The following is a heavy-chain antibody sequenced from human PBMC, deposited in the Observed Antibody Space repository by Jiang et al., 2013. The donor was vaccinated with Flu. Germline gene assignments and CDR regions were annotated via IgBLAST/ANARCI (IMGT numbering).Heavy chain of an antibody. CDR2: IHQSGKT. J-gene: IGHJ5*02. CDR3: ARGLMGTSSSDPHNWFDP. Sequence: GLVKPSETLSLSCSVSGYSISSGYYWGWIRQPPGKGLEWIGSIHQSGKTYYNPSLRSRLIMSVDMSKNQFSLRLTSVTATDTAVYFCARGLMGTSSSDPHNWFDPWGQGTLVTVSS. V-gene: IGHV4-38-2*02. CDR1: GYSISSGYY. D-gene: IGHD6-6*01.